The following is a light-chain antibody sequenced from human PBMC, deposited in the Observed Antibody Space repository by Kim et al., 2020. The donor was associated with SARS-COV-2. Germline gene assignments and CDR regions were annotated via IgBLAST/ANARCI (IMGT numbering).Light chain of an antibody. V-gene: IGKV1-5*03. J-gene: IGKJ1*01. Sequence: ASIGDRVTITCRASESISSWLAWYQQRPGKAPKLLIHRASTLQSGVPSRFTDSGSGTDFTLTISSLQPDDFATYYCQEHFSYSPAFGQGTKVDIK. CDR2: RAS. CDR1: ESISSW. CDR3: QEHFSYSPA.